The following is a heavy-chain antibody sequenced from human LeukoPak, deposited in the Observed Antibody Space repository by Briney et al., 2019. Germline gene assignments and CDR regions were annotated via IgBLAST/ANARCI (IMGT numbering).Heavy chain of an antibody. CDR2: INAGNGNT. V-gene: IGHV1-3*01. CDR1: GYTFINFA. Sequence: GASVKVSCKASGYTFINFAINWGRQAPGQRPEWMGWINAGNGNTKYSQKFQGRVTITRDTSTDTAYMELSSLRSEDTAVYYCATWRPGDHDAFDIWGQGTMVTVSS. CDR3: ATWRPGDHDAFDI. D-gene: IGHD1-14*01. J-gene: IGHJ3*02.